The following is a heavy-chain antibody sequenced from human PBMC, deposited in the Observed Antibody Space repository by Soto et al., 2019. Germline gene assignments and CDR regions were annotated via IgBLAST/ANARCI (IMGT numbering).Heavy chain of an antibody. J-gene: IGHJ1*01. Sequence: ASVKVSCKASGYNFTTYFIHWVRQAPGQGLEWMGMIHPSGDTGYAQKFRGRVTTTIDTSTTTAYIELRNLTTADTAVYYSVREYCATCSCSGGLQFWGQGTLVTVSS. CDR1: GYNFTTYF. CDR3: VREYCATCSCSGGLQF. CDR2: IHPSGDT. V-gene: IGHV1-46*01. D-gene: IGHD3-10*01.